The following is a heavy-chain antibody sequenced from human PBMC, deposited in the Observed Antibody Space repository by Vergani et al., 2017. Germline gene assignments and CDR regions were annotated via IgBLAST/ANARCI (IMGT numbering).Heavy chain of an antibody. CDR2: INPNSGGT. V-gene: IGHV1-2*02. CDR1: GYTFTGYY. Sequence: QVQLVQSGAEVKKPGASVKVSCKASGYTFTGYYMHWVRQAPGQGLEWVGWINPNSGGTNYAQKFQGRVTMTRDTSISTAYMELSRLRSDDTAVYYCARTYNGNDRLGYYYYGMDVWGQGTTVTVSS. CDR3: ARTYNGNDRLGYYYYGMDV. J-gene: IGHJ6*02. D-gene: IGHD1-20*01.